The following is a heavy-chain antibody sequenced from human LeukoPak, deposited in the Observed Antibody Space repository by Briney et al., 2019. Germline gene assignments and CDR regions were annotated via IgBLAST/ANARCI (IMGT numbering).Heavy chain of an antibody. Sequence: PSETLSLTCTVSGGSISSYYWSWIRQPPGKGLEWIGYIYYSGSTNYNPSLKSRVTISVDTSKNQFSLKLSSVTAADTAVYFCARHPARSVAGTAFDIWGQGTMITVSS. V-gene: IGHV4-59*08. J-gene: IGHJ3*02. D-gene: IGHD6-19*01. CDR2: IYYSGST. CDR1: GGSISSYY. CDR3: ARHPARSVAGTAFDI.